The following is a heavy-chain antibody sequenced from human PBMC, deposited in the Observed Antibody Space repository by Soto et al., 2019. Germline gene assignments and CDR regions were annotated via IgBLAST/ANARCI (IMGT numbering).Heavy chain of an antibody. CDR2: ISAYNGNT. J-gene: IGHJ6*03. V-gene: IGHV1-18*01. CDR1: GYTFTNYG. Sequence: QDQLVQSGAEVKKPGASVKVSCKASGYTFTNYGLSWVRQAPGQGLEWMGWISAYNGNTHYAQKVQGRVTMTTDTATSTAYMELRSLRSDDTAVYYCARDSPGYCSGGTCYLTYYYIYVWGKGTTVTVSS. D-gene: IGHD2-15*01. CDR3: ARDSPGYCSGGTCYLTYYYIYV.